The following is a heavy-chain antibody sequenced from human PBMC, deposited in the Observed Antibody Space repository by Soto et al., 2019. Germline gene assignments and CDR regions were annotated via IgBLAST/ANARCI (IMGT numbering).Heavy chain of an antibody. Sequence: SVKVSCKASGGTFSGYAISWVRQAPGQGLEWMGGIIPIFGTANYAQKFQGRVTITADESTSTAYMELSSLRSEDTAVYYCASCGGDCYSGFYYYGMDVWGQGTTVTVSS. V-gene: IGHV1-69*13. CDR1: GGTFSGYA. D-gene: IGHD2-21*02. J-gene: IGHJ6*02. CDR3: ASCGGDCYSGFYYYGMDV. CDR2: IIPIFGTA.